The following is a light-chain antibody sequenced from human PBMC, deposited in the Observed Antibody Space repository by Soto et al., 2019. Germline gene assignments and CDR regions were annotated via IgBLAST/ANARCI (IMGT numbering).Light chain of an antibody. CDR2: DVS. J-gene: IGLJ1*01. V-gene: IGLV2-14*01. CDR1: SSDVGGYNY. Sequence: QSALTQPASVSGSPGQSITISCTGTSSDVGGYNYVSWFQQHPGRAPKLMIYDVSNRPSGVSNRFSGSKSGTTASLSSSGLQAEDEADYYCSSFTTSNTPHFVFGTGTKLTVL. CDR3: SSFTTSNTPHFV.